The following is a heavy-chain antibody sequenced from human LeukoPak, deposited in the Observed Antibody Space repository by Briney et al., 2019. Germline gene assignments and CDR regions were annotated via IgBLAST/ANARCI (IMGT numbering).Heavy chain of an antibody. V-gene: IGHV1-69*06. Sequence: SVKVSCKASGGTFSSYAISWVRQAPGQGLEWMGGIIPIFGTANYAQKFQGRVTMTEDTSTDTAYMELSSLRSEDTAVYYCATGIEGNSGAFDIWGQGTMVTVSS. D-gene: IGHD4-23*01. J-gene: IGHJ3*02. CDR3: ATGIEGNSGAFDI. CDR2: IIPIFGTA. CDR1: GGTFSSYA.